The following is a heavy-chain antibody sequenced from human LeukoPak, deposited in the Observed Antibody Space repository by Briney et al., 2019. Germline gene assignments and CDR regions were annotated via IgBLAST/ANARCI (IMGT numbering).Heavy chain of an antibody. V-gene: IGHV1-69*02. Sequence: SVKVSCKASGGTFSSYTISWVRQAPGQGLEWMGRIVPILGIANYAQKFQGRVTITADKSTSTAYMELSSLRSEDTAVYYCANTYRYSGSYYYDYWGQGTLVTVSS. D-gene: IGHD1-26*01. CDR2: IVPILGIA. J-gene: IGHJ4*02. CDR3: ANTYRYSGSYYYDY. CDR1: GGTFSSYT.